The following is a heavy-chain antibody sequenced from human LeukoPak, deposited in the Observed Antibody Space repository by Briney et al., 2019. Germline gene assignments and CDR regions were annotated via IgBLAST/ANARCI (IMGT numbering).Heavy chain of an antibody. V-gene: IGHV3-11*01. Sequence: PSETLYLTCTVSGGSISSSSYYWGWIRQPPGKGLEWVSSISGSGSGGSTYYADSVKGRFTISRDNAKNSLYLQMNSLRAEDTAVYYCARDLMGIAYRGAFYYWGQGTLVTVSS. CDR3: ARDLMGIAYRGAFYY. CDR2: ISGSGSGGST. D-gene: IGHD6-13*01. CDR1: GGSISSSSYY. J-gene: IGHJ4*02.